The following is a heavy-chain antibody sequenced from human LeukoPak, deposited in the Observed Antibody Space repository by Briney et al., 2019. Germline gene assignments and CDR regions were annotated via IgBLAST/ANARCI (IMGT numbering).Heavy chain of an antibody. V-gene: IGHV3-23*01. CDR1: GFAFSRYA. Sequence: PGGSLRLSCTTFGFAFSRYAMNWVRQAPEKGLEWVSTISGDSVNTSYADSVKGRLTISRDNSKSSLYLQLNSLRVEDTAVYYCAKDDDGVWGSYRPTPFDYWGQGTLVTVSS. CDR2: ISGDSVNT. J-gene: IGHJ4*02. D-gene: IGHD3-16*02. CDR3: AKDDDGVWGSYRPTPFDY.